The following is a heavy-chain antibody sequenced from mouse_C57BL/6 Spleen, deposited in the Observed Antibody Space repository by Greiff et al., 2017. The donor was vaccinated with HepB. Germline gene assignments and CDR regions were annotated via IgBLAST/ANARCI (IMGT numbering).Heavy chain of an antibody. D-gene: IGHD3-1*01. J-gene: IGHJ2*01. Sequence: QVQLQQSGAELVRPGTSVKMSCKASGYTFTNYWIGWAKQRPGHGLEWIGDIYPGGGYTNYNEKFKGKATLTADKSSRTAYMQFSSLTSEDSAIYYCARSGDDYFDYWGQGTTLTVSS. CDR1: GYTFTNYW. V-gene: IGHV1-63*01. CDR3: ARSGDDYFDY. CDR2: IYPGGGYT.